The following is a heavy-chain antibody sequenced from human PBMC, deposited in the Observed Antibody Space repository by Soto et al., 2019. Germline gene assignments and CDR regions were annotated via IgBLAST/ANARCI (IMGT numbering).Heavy chain of an antibody. D-gene: IGHD1-20*01. CDR3: ASQAERADNQRSRDY. Sequence: QVQLVESGGGVVQPGRSLRLSCAASGFTFSSSAMHWVRQAPGKGLEWVAVISYDGSNEYYADSVKGRFTISRDKSKKALYRQMDSLTGKDASLYFCASQAERADNQRSRDYWGQGTLVTVSS. J-gene: IGHJ4*02. V-gene: IGHV3-30-3*01. CDR1: GFTFSSSA. CDR2: ISYDGSNE.